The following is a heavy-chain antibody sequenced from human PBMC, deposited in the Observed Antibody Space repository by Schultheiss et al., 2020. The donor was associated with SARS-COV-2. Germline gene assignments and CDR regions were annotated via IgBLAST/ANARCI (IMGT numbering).Heavy chain of an antibody. V-gene: IGHV4-34*01. CDR3: ARRLSHSRVSYYYYYMDV. CDR2: INHSGST. D-gene: IGHD3-10*01. J-gene: IGHJ6*03. CDR1: RESSSGYY. Sequence: SETLSLTCAVYRESSSGYYWSWIRQPPGKGLEWIGEINHSGSTNYNPSLKSRVTISVDTSKNQFSLKLSSVTAADTAVYYCARRLSHSRVSYYYYYMDVWGKGTTVTVSS.